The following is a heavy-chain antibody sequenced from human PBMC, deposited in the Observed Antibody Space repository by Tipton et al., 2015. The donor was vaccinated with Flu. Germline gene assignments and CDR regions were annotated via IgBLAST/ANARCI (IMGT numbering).Heavy chain of an antibody. J-gene: IGHJ4*02. Sequence: TLSLTCTVSGGSISSSSYYWGWIRQPPGKGLEWIGSIYYSGSTYYNPSLKSRVIISVDTSKNQFSLKLSSVTAADTAVYYCARVSLGRYYFDYWGQGTLVTVSS. CDR2: IYYSGST. CDR1: GGSISSSSYY. CDR3: ARVSLGRYYFDY. V-gene: IGHV4-39*07.